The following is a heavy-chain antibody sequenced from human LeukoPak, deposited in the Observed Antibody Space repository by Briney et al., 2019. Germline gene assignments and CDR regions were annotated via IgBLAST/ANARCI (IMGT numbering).Heavy chain of an antibody. CDR1: GFTFNTYS. CDR3: ARDHDY. Sequence: RGSLRLSCAASGFTFNTYSMNWVRQAPGKGLEWVSCITTKSDMYYADSVKGRFTVPRDNAKNSVYLQMNSLRAEDTAVYYCARDHDYWGQGTLVTVSS. J-gene: IGHJ4*02. CDR2: ITTKSDM. V-gene: IGHV3-21*01.